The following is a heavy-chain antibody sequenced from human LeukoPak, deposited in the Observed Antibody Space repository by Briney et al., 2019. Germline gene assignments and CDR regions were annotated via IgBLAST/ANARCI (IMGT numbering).Heavy chain of an antibody. Sequence: SETLSLTCSVSGYSISSGFYWDWIRQPPGKGLEWIGSFHHSGSTPYNPSLNSRVSNSVDTSKNQLSLKLSSVTAADTAVYYCARREGYNFDYWGQGTLVTVSS. CDR3: ARREGYNFDY. J-gene: IGHJ4*02. CDR2: FHHSGST. D-gene: IGHD5-24*01. V-gene: IGHV4-38-2*02. CDR1: GYSISSGFY.